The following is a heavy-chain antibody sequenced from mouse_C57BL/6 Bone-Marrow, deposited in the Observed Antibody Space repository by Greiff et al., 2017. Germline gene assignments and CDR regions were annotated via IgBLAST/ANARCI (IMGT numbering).Heavy chain of an antibody. D-gene: IGHD1-1*01. CDR1: GYSFTDYN. CDR2: INPNYGTT. J-gene: IGHJ1*03. V-gene: IGHV1-39*01. CDR3: ARGGYYGSSEGYWYFDV. Sequence: EVKLQESGPELVKPGASVKISCKASGYSFTDYNMNWVKQSNGKSLEWIGVINPNYGTTSYNQKFKGKATLTVDQSSSTAYMQLNSLTSEDSAVYYCARGGYYGSSEGYWYFDVWGTGTTVTVSS.